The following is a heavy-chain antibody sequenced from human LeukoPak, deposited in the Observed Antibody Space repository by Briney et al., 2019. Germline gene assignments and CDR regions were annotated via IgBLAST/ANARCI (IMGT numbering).Heavy chain of an antibody. J-gene: IGHJ4*02. D-gene: IGHD5-24*01. CDR3: ARHEEEDGYNAKTFDF. Sequence: PSETLSLTCTVSGVSLSSSNNFWGWIRQPPGKGLEWIGSMHYRGTTYYIPSLKSRVTISVDTSKNQFSLKLSSVTAADTAVYYCARHEEEDGYNAKTFDFWGQGTLVTVSS. CDR1: GVSLSSSNNF. CDR2: MHYRGTT. V-gene: IGHV4-39*01.